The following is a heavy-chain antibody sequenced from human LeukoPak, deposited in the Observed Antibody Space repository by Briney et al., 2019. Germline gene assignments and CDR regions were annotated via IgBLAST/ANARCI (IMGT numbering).Heavy chain of an antibody. CDR1: GGSISSYY. V-gene: IGHV4-4*07. CDR2: IYTSGST. D-gene: IGHD6-19*01. J-gene: IGHJ5*02. Sequence: PSETLSLTGTVSGGSISSYYWSWIRQPAGKGLEWIGRIYTSGSTNYNPSLKSRVTMSVDTSKNQFSLKLSSVTAADTAVYYCARVVSRGWFGGEDYNWFDPWGQGTLVTVSS. CDR3: ARVVSRGWFGGEDYNWFDP.